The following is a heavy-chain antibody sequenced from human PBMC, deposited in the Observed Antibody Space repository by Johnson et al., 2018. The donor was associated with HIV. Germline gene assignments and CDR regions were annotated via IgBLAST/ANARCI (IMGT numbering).Heavy chain of an antibody. D-gene: IGHD3-10*01. CDR1: GFMFGDFA. CDR2: INWNGGNI. J-gene: IGHJ3*02. V-gene: IGHV3-20*04. CDR3: ARHRRPSYYGSDSSRGSASDI. Sequence: VQLVESGGCVVRPGGSLRLSCAASGFMFGDFAMSWVRQSPGKGLGWVSGINWNGGNIGYADSVKGRFTITRDNTKNSLYLQMNSLRAEDTAVYYCARHRRPSYYGSDSSRGSASDIWGQGTMVTVSS.